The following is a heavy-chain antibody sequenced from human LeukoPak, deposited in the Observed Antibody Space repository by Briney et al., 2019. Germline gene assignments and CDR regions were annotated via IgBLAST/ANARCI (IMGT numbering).Heavy chain of an antibody. CDR3: ARERKDSRGYCSSTSCSPGYNWFDP. Sequence: PSETLSLTCAVSGGSISSSNWWSWVRQPPGKGLEWIGEIYHSGSTNYNPSLKSRVTISVDKSKNQFSLKLSSVTAADTAVYYCARERKDSRGYCSSTSCSPGYNWFDPWGQGTLVTVSS. CDR2: IYHSGST. J-gene: IGHJ5*02. V-gene: IGHV4-4*02. D-gene: IGHD2-2*01. CDR1: GGSISSSNW.